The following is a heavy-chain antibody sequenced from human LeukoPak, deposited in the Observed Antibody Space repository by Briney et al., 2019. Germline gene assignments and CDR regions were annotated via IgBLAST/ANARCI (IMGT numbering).Heavy chain of an antibody. D-gene: IGHD3-22*01. Sequence: PSQTLSLTCAVSGGSISRGGYSWRWIRQPPGKGLEWIGYIYHSGSTYYNPSLKSRVTISVDRSKNQFSLKLSSVTAADTAVYYCRGYYYDSSGYFDYWGQGTLVTVSS. V-gene: IGHV4-30-2*01. CDR2: IYHSGST. J-gene: IGHJ4*02. CDR3: RGYYYDSSGYFDY. CDR1: GGSISRGGYS.